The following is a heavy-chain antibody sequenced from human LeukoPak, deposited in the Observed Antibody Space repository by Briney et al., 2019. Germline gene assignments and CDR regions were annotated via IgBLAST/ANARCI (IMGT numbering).Heavy chain of an antibody. CDR2: SSGSGDST. V-gene: IGHV3-23*01. CDR1: GFTFNTYG. Sequence: GGSLRLSCAASGFTFNTYGMTWVRQAPGKGLEWVSTSSGSGDSTYYADSVKGRFTISRDNSKNTLYLQMNSLRAEDTAVYYCAKGYYYDSSGSYYNSSPFDYWGQGTLVTVSS. CDR3: AKGYYYDSSGSYYNSSPFDY. D-gene: IGHD3-22*01. J-gene: IGHJ4*02.